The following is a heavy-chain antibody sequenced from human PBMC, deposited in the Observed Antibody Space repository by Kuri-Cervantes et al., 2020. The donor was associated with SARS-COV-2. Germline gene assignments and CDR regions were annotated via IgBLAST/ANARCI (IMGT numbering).Heavy chain of an antibody. Sequence: LRLSCTVSGGSIRSGGYYWSWIRQRPGKGLEWIGYIYSGGTTYYSPSLKSRLTISMDTSKNHFSLKLGAVTAADTAMYYCARYYYDSRGYVFFDYWGRGNPVTVSS. D-gene: IGHD3-22*01. V-gene: IGHV4-31*03. CDR2: IYSGGTT. J-gene: IGHJ4*02. CDR3: ARYYYDSRGYVFFDY. CDR1: GGSIRSGGYY.